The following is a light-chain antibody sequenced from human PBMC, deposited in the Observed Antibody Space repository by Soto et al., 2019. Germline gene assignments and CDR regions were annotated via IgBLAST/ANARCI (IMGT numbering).Light chain of an antibody. CDR2: DAS. Sequence: EIVLTQSPDTLSLSPGERATLSCRASQSVRSSLAWYQQKPGQAPRLLIYDASNMATGIPARFSGSGSGTDFTLTISSLEPDDFAVYYWQQRSNGPPDVTCGPGTKVYIK. V-gene: IGKV3-11*01. CDR3: QQRSNGPPDVT. J-gene: IGKJ3*01. CDR1: QSVRSS.